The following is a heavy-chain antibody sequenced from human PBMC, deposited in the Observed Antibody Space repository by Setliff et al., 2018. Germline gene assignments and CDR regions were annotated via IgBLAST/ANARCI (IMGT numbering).Heavy chain of an antibody. D-gene: IGHD3-3*01. V-gene: IGHV4-34*01. CDR3: ARSGYYDFWSGFLNDAFDI. Sequence: SETLSLTCAVYGGSFSAYYWSWIRQPPGKGLEWIGEINHSGSTNYNPSLKSRVTISVDAAKNQFSLKPSSVTAADTAVYYCARSGYYDFWSGFLNDAFDIWGQGTMVTVSS. CDR2: INHSGST. CDR1: GGSFSAYY. J-gene: IGHJ3*02.